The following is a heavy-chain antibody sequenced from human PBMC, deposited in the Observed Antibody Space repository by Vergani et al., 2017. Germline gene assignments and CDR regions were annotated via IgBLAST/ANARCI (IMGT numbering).Heavy chain of an antibody. CDR1: GGSFSGYY. V-gene: IGHV4-34*11. CDR3: ARYVYSSGWYFDY. J-gene: IGHJ4*02. CDR2: IYYSGST. D-gene: IGHD6-19*01. Sequence: QVQLQQWGAGLLKPSETLSLTCAVYGGSFSGYYWSWIRQPPGKGLEWIGYIYYSGSTNYNPSLKSRVTISVDTSKNQFSLKLSSVTAADTAVYYCARYVYSSGWYFDYWGQGTLVTVSS.